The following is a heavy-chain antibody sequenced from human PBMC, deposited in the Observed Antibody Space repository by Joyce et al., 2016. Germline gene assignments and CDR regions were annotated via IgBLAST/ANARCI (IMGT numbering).Heavy chain of an antibody. CDR1: GLTLSNYG. D-gene: IGHD6-25*01. Sequence: QVQLVESGGGVVQPGRSLRLSCAASGLTLSNYGVHWVRQAPGKGVEWVAVISNDGSYKYYADSVKGRFTISRDNSKNTVFLEMNSLRAEDTAVYYCAKILTATYSSGWFLDYWGQGTLVTVSS. CDR2: ISNDGSYK. J-gene: IGHJ4*02. CDR3: AKILTATYSSGWFLDY. V-gene: IGHV3-30*18.